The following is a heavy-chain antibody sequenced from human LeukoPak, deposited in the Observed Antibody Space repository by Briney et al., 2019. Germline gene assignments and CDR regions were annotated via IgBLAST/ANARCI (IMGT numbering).Heavy chain of an antibody. CDR2: IYYSGST. J-gene: IGHJ5*02. V-gene: IGHV4-31*03. CDR1: GGSISSGGYY. D-gene: IGHD3-3*01. CDR3: ARETHYDFWSGYLGLYNWFDP. Sequence: PSQTRSLTCTVSGGSISSGGYYWSWIRQHPGKGLEWIGYIYYSGSTYYNPSLKSRVTISVDTSKNQFSLKLSSVTAADTAVYYCARETHYDFWSGYLGLYNWFDPWGQGTLVTVSS.